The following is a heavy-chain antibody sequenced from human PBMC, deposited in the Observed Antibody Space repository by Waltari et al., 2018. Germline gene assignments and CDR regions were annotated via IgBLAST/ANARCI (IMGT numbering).Heavy chain of an antibody. D-gene: IGHD1-26*01. J-gene: IGHJ4*02. Sequence: EGQLVESGGGLVQPGGSLRLSCATSGFTFPNYWMSWARQAPGKGLEWVANIKEDGSEKYYVDSVKGRFTISKDNAKNSVYLQMSSLRVEDTAVYYCVRAGWELDYWGQGNLVTVSS. CDR2: IKEDGSEK. CDR1: GFTFPNYW. CDR3: VRAGWELDY. V-gene: IGHV3-7*01.